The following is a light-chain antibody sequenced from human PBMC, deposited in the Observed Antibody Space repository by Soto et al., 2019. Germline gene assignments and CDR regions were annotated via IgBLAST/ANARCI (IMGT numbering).Light chain of an antibody. CDR3: SSYAGTNTWV. Sequence: QSVLTQPPSASGSPGQSVTISCTGTSSDVGGYNYVSWYQQRPGKAPKLMIYEVSKRPSGVPDRFSGSKSGNTASLTVSGLQAEDEADYYCSSYAGTNTWVFGGGTQLTVL. CDR2: EVS. CDR1: SSDVGGYNY. J-gene: IGLJ3*02. V-gene: IGLV2-8*01.